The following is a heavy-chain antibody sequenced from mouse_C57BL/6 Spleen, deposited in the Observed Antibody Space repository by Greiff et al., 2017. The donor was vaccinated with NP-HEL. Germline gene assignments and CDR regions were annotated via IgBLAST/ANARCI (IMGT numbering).Heavy chain of an antibody. J-gene: IGHJ1*03. CDR2: IRNKANNHAT. CDR1: GFTFSDAW. V-gene: IGHV6-6*01. D-gene: IGHD2-4*01. Sequence: EVHLVESGGGLVQPGGSMKLSCAASGFTFSDAWMDWVRQSPEKGLEWVAEIRNKANNHATYYAESVKGRFTISRDDSKSSVYLQMNSLRAEDTGIYYCTRGSIYYDYDWYFDVWGTGTTVTVSS. CDR3: TRGSIYYDYDWYFDV.